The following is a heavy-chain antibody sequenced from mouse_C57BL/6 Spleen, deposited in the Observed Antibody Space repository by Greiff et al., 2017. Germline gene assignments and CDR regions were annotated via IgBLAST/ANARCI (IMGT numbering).Heavy chain of an antibody. D-gene: IGHD2-1*01. CDR1: GYTFTSYW. CDR2: IDPSDSYT. CDR3: ARRGGGYGNYGCYAMDY. V-gene: IGHV1-69*01. J-gene: IGHJ4*01. Sequence: QVQLQQPGAELVMPGASVKLSCKASGYTFTSYWMHWVKQRPGQGLEWIGEIDPSDSYTNYNQKFKGKSTLTVDKSSSTAYMQLSSLTSEDSAVYYCARRGGGYGNYGCYAMDYWGQGTSVTVSS.